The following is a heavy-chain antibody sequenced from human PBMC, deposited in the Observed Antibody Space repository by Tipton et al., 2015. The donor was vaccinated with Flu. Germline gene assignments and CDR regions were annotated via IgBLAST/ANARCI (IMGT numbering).Heavy chain of an antibody. V-gene: IGHV4-59*01. D-gene: IGHD5-12*01. CDR1: GGSISSYY. Sequence: TLSLTCTVSGGSISSYYWSWIRQPPGKGLEWIGYIYYSGSTNYNPSLKSRVTISVDTSKNQLSLKLSSVTAADTAVYYCARGDSGYGYYYYGMDVWGQGTTVTVSS. J-gene: IGHJ6*02. CDR3: ARGDSGYGYYYYGMDV. CDR2: IYYSGST.